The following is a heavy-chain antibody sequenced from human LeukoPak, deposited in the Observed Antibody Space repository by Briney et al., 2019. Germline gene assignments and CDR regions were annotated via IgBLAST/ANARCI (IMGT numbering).Heavy chain of an antibody. CDR2: ISGSGGTT. Sequence: PGGSLRLSCAASGFTFSSYEMNWVRQAPGKGLEWVSAISGSGGTTYYADSVKGRLTISRDNSKNTLYLQMNSLRAEDTAVYYCAKLSSWPYYYYYYMDVWGKGTTVTISS. J-gene: IGHJ6*03. CDR3: AKLSSWPYYYYYYMDV. V-gene: IGHV3-23*01. D-gene: IGHD6-13*01. CDR1: GFTFSSYE.